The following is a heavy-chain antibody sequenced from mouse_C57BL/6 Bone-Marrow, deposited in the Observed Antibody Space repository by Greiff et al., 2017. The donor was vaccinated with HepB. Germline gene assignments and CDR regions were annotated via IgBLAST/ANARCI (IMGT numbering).Heavy chain of an antibody. CDR1: GYTFTSYT. CDR3: ARPNYYRGLYYAMDY. D-gene: IGHD2-14*01. Sequence: QVQLQQSGAELARPGASVKMSCKASGYTFTSYTMHWVKQRPGQGLEWIGYINPSSGYTKYKQKFKDKATLTADKSSSTAYMQLSSLTSEDSAVYYCARPNYYRGLYYAMDYWGQGTSVTVSS. J-gene: IGHJ4*01. CDR2: INPSSGYT. V-gene: IGHV1-4*01.